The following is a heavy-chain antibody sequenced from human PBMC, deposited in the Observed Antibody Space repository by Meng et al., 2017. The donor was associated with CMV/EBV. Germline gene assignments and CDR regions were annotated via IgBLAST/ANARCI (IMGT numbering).Heavy chain of an antibody. D-gene: IGHD1-26*01. CDR2: LLYDGSDE. V-gene: IGHV3-30*04. Sequence: GESLKISCAASGFTLSTYTMHWVRQAPGKGLEWVAALLYDGSDEYYADSVKGRFTISRDNSKNTLYLQMNSLRAEDTAVYYCARESFGSHFDYWGQGTLVTVSS. J-gene: IGHJ4*02. CDR3: ARESFGSHFDY. CDR1: GFTLSTYT.